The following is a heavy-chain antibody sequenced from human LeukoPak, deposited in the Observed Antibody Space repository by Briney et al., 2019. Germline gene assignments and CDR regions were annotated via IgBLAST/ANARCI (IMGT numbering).Heavy chain of an antibody. V-gene: IGHV4-59*01. Sequence: SETLSLTCTVSGGSISSYYWSWIRQPPGKGLEWIGYIYYSGSTNYNPSLKSRVTISVDTSKNQFSLKLSSVTAADTAVYYCARDMVWGVMKTDNWFDPWGQGTLVTVSS. CDR1: GGSISSYY. D-gene: IGHD3-10*01. J-gene: IGHJ5*02. CDR3: ARDMVWGVMKTDNWFDP. CDR2: IYYSGST.